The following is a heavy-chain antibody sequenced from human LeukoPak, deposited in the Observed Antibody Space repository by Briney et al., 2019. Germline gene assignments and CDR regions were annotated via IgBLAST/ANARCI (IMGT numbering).Heavy chain of an antibody. CDR1: GFTFSSYS. J-gene: IGHJ4*02. Sequence: TGGSLRLSCAASGFTFSSYSMNWVRQAPGEGLEWVSSISSSSSYIYYADSVKGRFTISRDNAKNSLYLQMNSLRAEDTAVYYCARRGYGDYANFDYWGQGTLVTVSS. CDR2: ISSSSSYI. D-gene: IGHD4-17*01. CDR3: ARRGYGDYANFDY. V-gene: IGHV3-21*01.